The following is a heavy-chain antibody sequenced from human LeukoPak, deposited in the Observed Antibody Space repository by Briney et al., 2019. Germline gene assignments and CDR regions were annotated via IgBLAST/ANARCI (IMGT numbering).Heavy chain of an antibody. Sequence: PSETLSLTCTVSGGSISSYYWSWIRQPPGKGLEWIGYIYYSGSTNYSPSLKSRVTISVDTSKNQFSLKLSSVTAADTAVYYCARHGTSCCYFDYWGQGTLVTVSS. V-gene: IGHV4-59*08. CDR3: ARHGTSCCYFDY. CDR1: GGSISSYY. J-gene: IGHJ4*02. CDR2: IYYSGST. D-gene: IGHD2-2*01.